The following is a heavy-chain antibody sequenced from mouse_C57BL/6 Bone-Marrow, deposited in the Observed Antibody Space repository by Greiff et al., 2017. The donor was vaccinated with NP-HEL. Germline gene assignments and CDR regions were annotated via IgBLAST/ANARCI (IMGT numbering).Heavy chain of an antibody. CDR1: GYTFTSYW. J-gene: IGHJ2*01. CDR3: ASGEITRYYFDY. V-gene: IGHV1-55*01. Sequence: QVQLQQPGAELVKPGASVKMSCKASGYTFTSYWITWVKQRPGQGLEWIGDIYPGSGSTNYNEKFKSKATLTVDTSSSTAYMQLSSLTSEDSAVYYCASGEITRYYFDYWGQGTTLTVSS. CDR2: IYPGSGST. D-gene: IGHD2-4*01.